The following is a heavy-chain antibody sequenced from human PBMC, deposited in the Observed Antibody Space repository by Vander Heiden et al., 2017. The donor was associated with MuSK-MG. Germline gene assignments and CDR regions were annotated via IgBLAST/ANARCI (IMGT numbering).Heavy chain of an antibody. CDR3: ARVKKRICGVVRDAFDI. V-gene: IGHV4-31*03. J-gene: IGHJ3*02. Sequence: QVQLQESGPGLVKPSQTLSLTCTVSGGSISRGGYYWTWIRQHPGKGLEWIGYIYYSGSTYYNPSLKRRVTISVDTSKNQFSLKLSSVTAAETAVYYCARVKKRICGVVRDAFDIWGQGTMVTVSS. CDR1: GGSISRGGYY. D-gene: IGHD3-3*01. CDR2: IYYSGST.